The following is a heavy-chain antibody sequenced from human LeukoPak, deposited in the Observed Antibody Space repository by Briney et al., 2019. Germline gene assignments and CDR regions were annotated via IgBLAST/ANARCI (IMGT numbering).Heavy chain of an antibody. J-gene: IGHJ4*02. CDR2: IKQDETEK. V-gene: IGHV3-7*03. Sequence: LPGGSLRLSCTASGFTFSNFWMGWVRQAPGKGLEWVANIKQDETEKFYLGSVKGRFTISRDDSKNTLYLQMNSLRAEDTAMYYCASRQGGGWGQGTLVTVAS. D-gene: IGHD3-16*01. CDR1: GFTFSNFW. CDR3: ASRQGGG.